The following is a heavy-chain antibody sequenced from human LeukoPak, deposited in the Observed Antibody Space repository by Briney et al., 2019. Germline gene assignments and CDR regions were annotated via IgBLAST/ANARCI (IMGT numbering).Heavy chain of an antibody. CDR3: ARWPQKYYYDSSGYPPPYYYYMDV. CDR1: GFTLSSYS. CDR2: ISSSSSYI. J-gene: IGHJ6*03. Sequence: GGSLRLSCAAYGFTLSSYSMNWVRQAPGKGLEWVSSISSSSSYIYYADTVKGRFTISRDHAKTSLSLQMNSLRAEDTAVYYCARWPQKYYYDSSGYPPPYYYYMDVWGKGTTVTVS. V-gene: IGHV3-21*01. D-gene: IGHD3-22*01.